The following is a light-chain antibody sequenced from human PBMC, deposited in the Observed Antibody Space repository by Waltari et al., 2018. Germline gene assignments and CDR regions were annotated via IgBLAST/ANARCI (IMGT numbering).Light chain of an antibody. CDR3: SSYTTGSTRYV. V-gene: IGLV2-14*03. CDR1: SSDIGAYNF. CDR2: DVN. J-gene: IGLJ1*01. Sequence: QSALTQPASVSGSPGQSITISCTGTSSDIGAYNFVSWYQKHPGKAPKVMIYDVNNRPSGVLSRFSVSKSGNTASLTISGLQAEDEADYYCSSYTTGSTRYVFGSGTKVTVL.